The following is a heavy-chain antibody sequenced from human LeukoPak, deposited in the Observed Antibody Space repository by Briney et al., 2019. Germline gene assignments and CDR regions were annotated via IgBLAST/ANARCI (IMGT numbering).Heavy chain of an antibody. D-gene: IGHD2-2*01. J-gene: IGHJ2*01. CDR2: ISSSSSTI. Sequence: GGSLRLSCAASGFTFSSYSMNWVRQAPGKGLEWVSYISSSSSTIYCADSVEGRFTISRDNAKNSLYLQMNSLRAEDTAVYYCARDIGYCSSTSCGYWYFDLWGRGTLVTVSS. CDR3: ARDIGYCSSTSCGYWYFDL. CDR1: GFTFSSYS. V-gene: IGHV3-48*04.